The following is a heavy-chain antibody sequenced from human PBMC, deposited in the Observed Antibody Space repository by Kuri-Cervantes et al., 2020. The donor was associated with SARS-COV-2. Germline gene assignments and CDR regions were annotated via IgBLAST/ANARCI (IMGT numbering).Heavy chain of an antibody. D-gene: IGHD6-19*01. Sequence: SETLSLTCTVSGGSISSSSYYWGWIRQPPGKGLEWIGSIYYSGSTYYNPSLKSRVTISVDTPKNQFSLKLSSVTAADTAVYYCARRGAVAGTVPFFDYWGQGTLVTVSS. CDR3: ARRGAVAGTVPFFDY. CDR2: IYYSGST. J-gene: IGHJ4*02. V-gene: IGHV4-39*01. CDR1: GGSISSSSYY.